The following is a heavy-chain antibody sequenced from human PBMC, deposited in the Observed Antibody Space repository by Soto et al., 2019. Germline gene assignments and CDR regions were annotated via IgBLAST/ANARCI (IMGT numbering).Heavy chain of an antibody. Sequence: GGFLRLCCAASGFTFSSHAMSCVRQAPGKGLEWVSAISGSGGSTYYADSVKGRFTISRDNSKNTLYLQMNSLRAEDTAVYYCAKDIYYDSSGYYFSMDYYYGMDVWGQGTTVTVSS. CDR1: GFTFSSHA. CDR3: AKDIYYDSSGYYFSMDYYYGMDV. CDR2: ISGSGGST. J-gene: IGHJ6*02. D-gene: IGHD3-22*01. V-gene: IGHV3-23*01.